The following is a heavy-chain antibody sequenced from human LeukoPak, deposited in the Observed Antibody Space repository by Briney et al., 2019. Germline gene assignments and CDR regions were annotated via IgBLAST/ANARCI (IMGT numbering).Heavy chain of an antibody. CDR3: ARGDCSSTSCYNSYYYYMDV. Sequence: ASVKVSCKASGYIFTSYGISWVRQAPGQGLEWMGWISAYNGDRNYAQKLQGRVTMTTDTSTTTAYMELRSLRSDDTAVYYCARGDCSSTSCYNSYYYYMDVWGKGTTVTVSS. J-gene: IGHJ6*03. V-gene: IGHV1-18*01. CDR1: GYIFTSYG. D-gene: IGHD2-2*01. CDR2: ISAYNGDR.